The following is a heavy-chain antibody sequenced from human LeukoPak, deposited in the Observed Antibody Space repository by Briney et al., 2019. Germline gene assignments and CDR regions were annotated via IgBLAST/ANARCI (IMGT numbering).Heavy chain of an antibody. CDR2: IYYSGST. J-gene: IGHJ4*02. CDR1: GGSISSYY. CDR3: ARLTYSSSWETFDY. V-gene: IGHV4-59*08. D-gene: IGHD6-13*01. Sequence: PSETLSLTCTVSGGSISSYYWSWIRQPPGKGLEWIGYIYYSGSTNYNPSLKGRVTISVDTSKNQFSLKLSSVTAADTAVYYCARLTYSSSWETFDYWGQGTLVTVSS.